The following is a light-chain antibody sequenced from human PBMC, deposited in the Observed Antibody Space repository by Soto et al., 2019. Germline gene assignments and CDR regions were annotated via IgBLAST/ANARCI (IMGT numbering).Light chain of an antibody. CDR2: DAS. V-gene: IGKV1-5*01. CDR1: QSISNW. J-gene: IGKJ1*01. Sequence: DIQMTQSPSTLSASVGDRVTITCLASQSISNWLAWYQQKPGKAPKFLIYDASSLQSGVPSRLSGSGSGTEFTLTISSLQPDDFATYYCQQYNSYPWTFGQGTKVDIK. CDR3: QQYNSYPWT.